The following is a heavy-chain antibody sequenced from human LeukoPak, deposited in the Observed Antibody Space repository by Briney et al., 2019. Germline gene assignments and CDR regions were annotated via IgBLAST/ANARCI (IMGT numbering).Heavy chain of an antibody. CDR3: AKDMESMRVFSSSEKTPDY. CDR1: GFTLSSYG. V-gene: IGHV3-30*02. D-gene: IGHD6-6*01. CDR2: IRYDGSNK. J-gene: IGHJ4*02. Sequence: GGSLRLSCAASGFTLSSYGMHWVRQAPGKGLEWVAFIRYDGSNKYYADSVKGRFTISRDNSKNTLYLQMNSLRAEDTAVYYCAKDMESMRVFSSSEKTPDYWGQGTLVTVSS.